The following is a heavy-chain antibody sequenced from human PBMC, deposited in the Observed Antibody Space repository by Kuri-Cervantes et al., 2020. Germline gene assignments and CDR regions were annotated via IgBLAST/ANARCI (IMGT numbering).Heavy chain of an antibody. Sequence: SETLSLTCAISGDSVSSNSAARNWIRQSPSRGLEWLGRTYYRSKWYNDYAVSVKSRITINPDTSKNQFSLKLSSVTAADTAVYYCARLPYYGYYYYMDVWGKGTTVTVSS. V-gene: IGHV6-1*01. CDR3: ARLPYYGYYYYMDV. CDR2: TYYRSKWYN. CDR1: GDSVSSNSAA. D-gene: IGHD3-10*01. J-gene: IGHJ6*03.